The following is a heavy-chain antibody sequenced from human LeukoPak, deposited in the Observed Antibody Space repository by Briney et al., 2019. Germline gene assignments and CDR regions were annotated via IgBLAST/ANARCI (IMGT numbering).Heavy chain of an antibody. CDR1: GFTFSSYG. V-gene: IGHV3-30*02. Sequence: PGGSLRLSCAASGFTFSSYGMHWVRQAPGKGLEWVAFIRYDGSNKYYADSVKGRFTISRDNSKNTLYLQMNSLRAEDTAVYYCARARADKGTSAEGYWGQGTLVTVSS. D-gene: IGHD3-16*01. CDR2: IRYDGSNK. CDR3: ARARADKGTSAEGY. J-gene: IGHJ4*02.